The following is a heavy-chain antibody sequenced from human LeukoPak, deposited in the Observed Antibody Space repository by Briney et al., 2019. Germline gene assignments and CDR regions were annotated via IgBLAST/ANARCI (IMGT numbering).Heavy chain of an antibody. J-gene: IGHJ4*02. V-gene: IGHV6-1*01. CDR2: TYYRSKWYN. CDR3: ARGAARTAYTYDY. CDR1: GDIVPNNSAA. D-gene: IGHD5-18*01. Sequence: SQTLSLTCAISGDIVPNNSAAWTWIRQSPSRGLEWLGRTYYRSKWYNDYAVSVKSRISINPDTSKNQFSLQLNSVTPGDTAVYYCARGAARTAYTYDYWGQGTLVTVSS.